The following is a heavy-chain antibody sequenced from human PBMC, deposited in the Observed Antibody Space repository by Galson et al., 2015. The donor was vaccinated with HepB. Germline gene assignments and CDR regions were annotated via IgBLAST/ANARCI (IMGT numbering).Heavy chain of an antibody. Sequence: QSGAEVKKPGESLRISCKGSGYSFTSYWISWVRQMPGKGLEWMGRIDPSDSYTNYSPSFQGHVTISADKSISTAYLQWSSLKASDTAMYYCARQDCSGGSCYSDYYGMDVWGQGTTVTVSS. CDR3: ARQDCSGGSCYSDYYGMDV. CDR2: IDPSDSYT. V-gene: IGHV5-10-1*01. CDR1: GYSFTSYW. J-gene: IGHJ6*02. D-gene: IGHD2-15*01.